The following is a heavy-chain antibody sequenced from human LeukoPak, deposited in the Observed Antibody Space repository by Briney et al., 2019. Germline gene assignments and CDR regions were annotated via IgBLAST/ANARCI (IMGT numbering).Heavy chain of an antibody. CDR3: ARGGYGDAFDI. CDR1: GGSISSGSYY. D-gene: IGHD5-12*01. Sequence: SETLSLTCTVSGGSISSGSYYWSWIRQPAGKGLEWIGRIYTSGSTNYNPSLKSRVTISVDTSKNQFSLKLSSVTAADTAVYYCARGGYGDAFDIWGQGTMDTVSS. J-gene: IGHJ3*02. V-gene: IGHV4-61*02. CDR2: IYTSGST.